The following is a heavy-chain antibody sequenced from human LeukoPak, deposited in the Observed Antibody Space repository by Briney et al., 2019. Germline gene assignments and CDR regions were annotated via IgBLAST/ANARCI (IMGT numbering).Heavy chain of an antibody. CDR2: ISSSSSYI. D-gene: IGHD3-3*01. J-gene: IGHJ6*02. CDR1: GFTFSSYS. CDR3: ARDGLGLRFLEWSYYYYGMDV. Sequence: GSLRLSCAASGFTFSSYSMNWVRQAPGKGLEWVSSISSSSSYIYYADSVKGRFTISRDNAKNSLYLQMNSLRAEDTAVYYCARDGLGLRFLEWSYYYYGMDVWGQGTTVTVSS. V-gene: IGHV3-21*01.